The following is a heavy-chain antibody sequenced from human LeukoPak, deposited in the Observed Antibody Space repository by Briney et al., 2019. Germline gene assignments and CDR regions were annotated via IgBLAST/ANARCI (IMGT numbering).Heavy chain of an antibody. Sequence: GGSLRLSCAASGFTFSSYWMRWVRQAPGKGLVWVSRINSDGSSTSYADSVKGRFTISRDNAKNTLYRQMNSRRAEDTAVYYCARDGGSSSWTYYFDYWGQGTLVTVSS. CDR2: INSDGSST. V-gene: IGHV3-74*01. J-gene: IGHJ4*02. CDR3: ARDGGSSSWTYYFDY. CDR1: GFTFSSYW. D-gene: IGHD6-13*01.